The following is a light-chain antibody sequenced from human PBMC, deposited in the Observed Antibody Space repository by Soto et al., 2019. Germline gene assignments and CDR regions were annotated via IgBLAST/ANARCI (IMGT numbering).Light chain of an antibody. CDR2: LNSDGSH. V-gene: IGLV4-69*01. CDR1: SGHSSYA. CDR3: QTGGAGAP. Sequence: QPVLTQSPSASASLGASVKLTCTLSSGHSSYAIAWHQQQPEKGPRYLMKLNSDGSHSKGDGIPDRFSGSSSGAERYLTISRLQSEDEADYYCQTGGAGAPFGGGTKLTVL. J-gene: IGLJ2*01.